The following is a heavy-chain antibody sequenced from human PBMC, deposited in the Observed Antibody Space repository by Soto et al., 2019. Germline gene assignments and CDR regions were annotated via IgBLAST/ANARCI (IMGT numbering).Heavy chain of an antibody. Sequence: QLQLQESGSGLVRPSQTLSLTCAVSGGSISSGGYSWNWIRQPPGKGLEWIGYIYHSGRTLYNPSLKRRVTISVDKTTNQFSMKLSSVTAADTAVYYCARDQLEGNWFDPWGQGTLVTVSS. CDR2: IYHSGRT. CDR3: ARDQLEGNWFDP. V-gene: IGHV4-30-2*01. J-gene: IGHJ5*02. CDR1: GGSISSGGYS. D-gene: IGHD1-1*01.